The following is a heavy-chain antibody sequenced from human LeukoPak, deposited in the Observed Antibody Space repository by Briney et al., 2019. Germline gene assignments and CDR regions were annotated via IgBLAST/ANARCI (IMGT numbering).Heavy chain of an antibody. CDR1: GGSFSGYY. Sequence: PSETLSLTCAVYGGSFSGYYWSWIRQPLGKGLEWIGEINHSGSTNYNPSLKSRVTISVDTSKNQFSLKLSSVTAADTAVYYCAREDYYYYGMDVWGQGTTVTVSS. CDR2: INHSGST. J-gene: IGHJ6*02. CDR3: AREDYYYYGMDV. V-gene: IGHV4-34*01.